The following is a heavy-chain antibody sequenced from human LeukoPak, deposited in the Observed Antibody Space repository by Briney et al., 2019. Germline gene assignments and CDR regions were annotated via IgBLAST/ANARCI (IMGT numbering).Heavy chain of an antibody. Sequence: ETLSLTCTVSGGSISSYYWSWIRQAPGKGLEYVSSISSTSSHIYYADSVKGRFTISRDNTKNSVYLQMNSLRAEDTAVCYCARGYCGGDCYGDWGQGTLVTVSS. CDR2: ISSTSSHI. D-gene: IGHD2-21*02. J-gene: IGHJ1*01. CDR1: GGSISSYY. V-gene: IGHV3-21*01. CDR3: ARGYCGGDCYGD.